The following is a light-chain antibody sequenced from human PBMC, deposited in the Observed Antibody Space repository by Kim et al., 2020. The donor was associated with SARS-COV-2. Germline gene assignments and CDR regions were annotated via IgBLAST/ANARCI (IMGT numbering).Light chain of an antibody. CDR3: ASWDDGLNGPV. CDR2: RNH. Sequence: GQMVTISCSGSKTNVGNNFMDWYQQFPGAAPKLLVYRNHGRPSGVPDRVSGSRSDTSASLAITGLRSADEADYYCASWDDGLNGPVFGGGTQLTVL. V-gene: IGLV1-47*01. J-gene: IGLJ3*02. CDR1: KTNVGNNF.